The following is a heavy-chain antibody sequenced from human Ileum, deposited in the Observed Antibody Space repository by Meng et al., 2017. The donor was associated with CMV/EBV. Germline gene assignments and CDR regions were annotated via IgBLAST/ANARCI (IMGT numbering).Heavy chain of an antibody. CDR1: GGTFSSYA. J-gene: IGHJ6*02. CDR3: AREGGQVVPAAYGMDV. CDR2: IIPIFGTA. D-gene: IGHD2-2*01. Sequence: SVKVSYKASGGTFSSYAISWVRQAPGQGLEWMGGIIPIFGTANYAQKFQGRVTITTDESTSTAYMELSSLRSEDTAVYYCAREGGQVVPAAYGMDVWGQGTTVTVSS. V-gene: IGHV1-69*05.